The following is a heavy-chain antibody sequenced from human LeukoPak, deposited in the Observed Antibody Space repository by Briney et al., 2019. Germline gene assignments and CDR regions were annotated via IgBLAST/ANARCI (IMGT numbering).Heavy chain of an antibody. J-gene: IGHJ5*02. CDR3: ARHGEIVVVNEYNWFDP. CDR2: IYYSGST. D-gene: IGHD3-22*01. Sequence: ASETLSLTCTVSGGSISSSSCYWGWIRQPPGKGLEWIGSIYYSGSTYYNPSLKSRVTISVDTSKNQFSLKLSSVTAADTAVYYCARHGEIVVVNEYNWFDPWGQGTLVTVSS. CDR1: GGSISSSSCY. V-gene: IGHV4-39*01.